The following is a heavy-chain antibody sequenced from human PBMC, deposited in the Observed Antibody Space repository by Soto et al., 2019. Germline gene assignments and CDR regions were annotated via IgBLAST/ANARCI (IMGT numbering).Heavy chain of an antibody. V-gene: IGHV3-23*01. D-gene: IGHD4-17*01. J-gene: IGHJ3*02. Sequence: EVQVLESGGGLVQPGGSLRLSCAASGFTFISYGMSWVRQAPGKGLEWVSAISGSGGTTYYADSVKGRFTISRDNSKNTLYLQMNSLRAEDTAVYYCEKATATVTLKDAFDIWGQGTMVTVSS. CDR3: EKATATVTLKDAFDI. CDR1: GFTFISYG. CDR2: ISGSGGTT.